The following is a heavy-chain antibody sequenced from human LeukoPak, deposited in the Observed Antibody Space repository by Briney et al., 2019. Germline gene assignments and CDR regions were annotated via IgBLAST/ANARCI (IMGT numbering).Heavy chain of an antibody. CDR1: GFAFSNYA. J-gene: IGHJ4*02. CDR2: ISGSGGGT. Sequence: PGGSLRLSCAASGFAFSNYAMSWVRQAPGKGLEWVSGISGSGGGTFYADSVKGRFTISRDNSKNTLYLQMNSLRAEDTAVYYCAKDRWNTVLAHFDYWGQGTLVTVSS. CDR3: AKDRWNTVLAHFDY. D-gene: IGHD3-3*01. V-gene: IGHV3-23*01.